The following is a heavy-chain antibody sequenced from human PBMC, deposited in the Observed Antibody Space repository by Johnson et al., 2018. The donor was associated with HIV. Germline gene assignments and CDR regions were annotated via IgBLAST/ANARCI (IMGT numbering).Heavy chain of an antibody. J-gene: IGHJ3*02. CDR3: ARVQSLQWELLDGDAFDI. Sequence: QMQLVESGGGLVKPGGSLRLSCAASGFTFSDYYMSWIRQAPGKGLEWVSYISSSGSTLYYADSVKGRFTISRDNAKNSLYLQMNSLRAEDTAVYYCARVQSLQWELLDGDAFDIWGQGTMVTVSS. CDR2: ISSSGSTL. D-gene: IGHD1-26*01. V-gene: IGHV3-11*04. CDR1: GFTFSDYY.